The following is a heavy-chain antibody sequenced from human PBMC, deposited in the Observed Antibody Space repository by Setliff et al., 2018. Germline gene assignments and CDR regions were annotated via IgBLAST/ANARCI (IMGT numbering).Heavy chain of an antibody. Sequence: ASVKVSCKTSGYTFTDFYIQWVRQAPGQGLEWMGWINPYTGDTDYAPKFQGRVTVTRDTSVTTAYMDLTRLTSDDTAVYYCSRLVRYCTTTSCQGASGAELWGQGTLVTVSS. V-gene: IGHV1-2*02. D-gene: IGHD2-2*01. CDR1: GYTFTDFY. J-gene: IGHJ4*02. CDR3: SRLVRYCTTTSCQGASGAEL. CDR2: INPYTGDT.